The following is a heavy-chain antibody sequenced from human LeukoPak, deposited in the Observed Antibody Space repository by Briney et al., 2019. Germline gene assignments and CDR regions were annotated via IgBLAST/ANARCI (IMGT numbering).Heavy chain of an antibody. D-gene: IGHD3-3*01. Sequence: ASVTVSCKASGYTFTSYDINWVRQATGQGLEWMGWMNPNSGNTGYAQKFQGRVTMTRNTSISTAYMELSSLRSEDTAVYYCARVPTYYDFWSGYYSYYYYGMDVWGQGTTVTVSS. CDR1: GYTFTSYD. CDR2: MNPNSGNT. J-gene: IGHJ6*02. CDR3: ARVPTYYDFWSGYYSYYYYGMDV. V-gene: IGHV1-8*01.